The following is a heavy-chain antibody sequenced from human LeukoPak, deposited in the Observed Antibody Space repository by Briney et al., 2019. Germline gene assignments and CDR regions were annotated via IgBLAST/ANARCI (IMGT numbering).Heavy chain of an antibody. CDR2: ISYDGSNK. Sequence: GRSLRLSCAASGFTFSSYGMHWVRQAPGKGLEWVAVISYDGSNKYYADSVKGRFTISRDNSKNTLYLQMNSLRAEDTAVYYCAKIISGSSFDYWGQGTLVTVSS. V-gene: IGHV3-30*18. D-gene: IGHD6-19*01. CDR1: GFTFSSYG. CDR3: AKIISGSSFDY. J-gene: IGHJ4*02.